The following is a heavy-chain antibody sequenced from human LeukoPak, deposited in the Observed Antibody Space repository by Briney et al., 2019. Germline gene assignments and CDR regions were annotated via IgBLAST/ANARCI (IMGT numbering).Heavy chain of an antibody. CDR2: ISGSGGST. CDR3: ARGDVLRYFDWWGAFDI. Sequence: GGSLRLSCAASGFTFSSYAMSCVRQAPGKGLEWVSAISGSGGSTYYADSVKGRFTISRDNAKNSLYLQMNSLRAEDTAVYYCARGDVLRYFDWWGAFDIWGQGTMVTVSS. V-gene: IGHV3-23*01. D-gene: IGHD3-9*01. J-gene: IGHJ3*02. CDR1: GFTFSSYA.